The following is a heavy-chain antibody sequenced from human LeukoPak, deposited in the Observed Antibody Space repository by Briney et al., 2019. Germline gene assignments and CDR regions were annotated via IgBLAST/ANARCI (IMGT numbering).Heavy chain of an antibody. CDR1: GFTFSSYS. CDR3: ARERIDPNTFMYGMDV. CDR2: ISSSSSTI. V-gene: IGHV3-48*01. D-gene: IGHD2-15*01. J-gene: IGHJ6*02. Sequence: GGSLRLSCAASGFTFSSYSMNWVRQAPGKGLEWVSYISSSSSTIYYADSVKGRFTISRDNAKNSLYLQMNSLRAEDTAVYYCARERIDPNTFMYGMDVWGQGTTVTVSS.